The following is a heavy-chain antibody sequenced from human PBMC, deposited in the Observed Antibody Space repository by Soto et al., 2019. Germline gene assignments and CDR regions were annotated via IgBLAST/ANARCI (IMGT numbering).Heavy chain of an antibody. J-gene: IGHJ6*02. V-gene: IGHV4-30-4*01. D-gene: IGHD4-4*01. CDR1: GGSISSGDYY. CDR2: IHYRGNT. Sequence: PLETLSLTCTVSGGSISSGDYYWSWIRQPPGQGLEWIGHIHYRGNTRNTPSPKSRFTISVDTSKNQFSLTLTSVTAADAAVYFCARKDYSDYHGLDVWGQGTTVTVSS. CDR3: ARKDYSDYHGLDV.